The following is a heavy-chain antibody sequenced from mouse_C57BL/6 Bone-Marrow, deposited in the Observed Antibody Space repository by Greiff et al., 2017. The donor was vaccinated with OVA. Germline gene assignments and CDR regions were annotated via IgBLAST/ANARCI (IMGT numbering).Heavy chain of an antibody. CDR2: IYPGSGST. Sequence: QVQLQQPGAELVKPGASVKMSCKASGYTFTSYWITWVKQRPGQGLEWIGDIYPGSGSTNYNEKFKSKATLTVDTSSSTAYMQLSSLTSEDSAVYYCARLEFITTVGYAMDYWGQGTSVTVSS. J-gene: IGHJ4*01. CDR1: GYTFTSYW. CDR3: ARLEFITTVGYAMDY. V-gene: IGHV1-55*01. D-gene: IGHD1-1*01.